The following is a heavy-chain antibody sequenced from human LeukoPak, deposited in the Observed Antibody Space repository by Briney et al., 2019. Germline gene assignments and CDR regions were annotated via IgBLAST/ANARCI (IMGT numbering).Heavy chain of an antibody. D-gene: IGHD2-15*01. CDR3: ARDRCSGGRCYSLSVGYMDV. CDR2: ISSSSTTI. J-gene: IGHJ6*03. Sequence: GGSLRLSCAASGFTFSSYAMHWVRQAPGKGLEWVSYISSSSTTIYYADSVKGRFTISRDNAKNSLYLQMNSLRAEDTALYYCARDRCSGGRCYSLSVGYMDVWGKGTTVTVSS. CDR1: GFTFSSYA. V-gene: IGHV3-48*01.